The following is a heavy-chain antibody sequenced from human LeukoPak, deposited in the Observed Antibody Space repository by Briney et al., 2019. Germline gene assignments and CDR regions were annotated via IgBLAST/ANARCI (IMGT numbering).Heavy chain of an antibody. CDR1: GGSISSGGYY. CDR3: ARDLWGANHYFDY. CDR2: IYYSGST. J-gene: IGHJ4*02. D-gene: IGHD7-27*01. Sequence: SETLSLTCTVSGGSISSGGYYWSWIRQDPGKGLEWIGYIYYSGSTYYNPSLKSRVTISVDTSKNQFSLKLSSVTAADTAVYYCARDLWGANHYFDYWGQGTLVTVSS. V-gene: IGHV4-31*03.